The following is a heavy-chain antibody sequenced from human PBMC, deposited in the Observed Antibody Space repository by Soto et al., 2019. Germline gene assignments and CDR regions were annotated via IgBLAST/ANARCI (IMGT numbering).Heavy chain of an antibody. CDR1: GVTFKYSS. V-gene: IGHV1-18*04. Sequence: QVQLVQYGAEVRDPGASVNISCKASGVTFKYSSFTWVRQAPGQGLEWMGWISAQKGDTNYAQDFQNRVTVITAKPRSTVYMDLRSLRSDDTAIYYCAKVGFFGELMPFESWGQGTLVRVS. CDR2: ISAQKGDT. J-gene: IGHJ4*02. D-gene: IGHD3-10*01. CDR3: AKVGFFGELMPFES.